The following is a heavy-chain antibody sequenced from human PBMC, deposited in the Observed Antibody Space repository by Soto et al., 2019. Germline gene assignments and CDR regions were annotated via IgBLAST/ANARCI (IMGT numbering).Heavy chain of an antibody. D-gene: IGHD3-22*01. V-gene: IGHV3-23*01. CDR2: ISGSGGSP. J-gene: IGHJ4*02. CDR1: GFTFSSYA. Sequence: GGSLRLSCAASGFTFSSYAMSWVRQAPGKGLEWVSAISGSGGSPYYADSVMDRFTIARDNSKNTLYLQMNSLRAEDTAVYYCAKDKVKDYYDSSGYYFDYWGQGTLVTVSS. CDR3: AKDKVKDYYDSSGYYFDY.